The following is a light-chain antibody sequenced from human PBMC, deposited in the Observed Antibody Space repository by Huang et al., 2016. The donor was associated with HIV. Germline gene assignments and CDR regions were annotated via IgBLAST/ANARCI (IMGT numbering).Light chain of an antibody. Sequence: EIVLTQSPGTLSLSPGERGALSCRASHSINQNSVAWYQHRPGQAPRLLIFGASKRATGIPDRFRGSGSGTDFTLTISRLEPEDFAVYYCQQYGDAPRTFGQGTKVEIK. V-gene: IGKV3-20*01. J-gene: IGKJ1*01. CDR2: GAS. CDR1: HSINQNS. CDR3: QQYGDAPRT.